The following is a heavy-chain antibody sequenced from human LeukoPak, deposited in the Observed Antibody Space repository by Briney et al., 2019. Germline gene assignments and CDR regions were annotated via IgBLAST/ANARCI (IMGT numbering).Heavy chain of an antibody. V-gene: IGHV3-11*01. CDR2: ISSSGRLM. D-gene: IGHD1-14*01. CDR1: GFTFSEYY. CDR3: ARDTNNGLDV. J-gene: IGHJ6*02. Sequence: GGSLRLSCAASGFTFSEYYINWIRQAPGKGLEWVSHISSSGRLMQYADSVRGRFTITRDNAQDFMSLQMNNLKPEDTAVYYCARDTNNGLDVWGRGTTVTVS.